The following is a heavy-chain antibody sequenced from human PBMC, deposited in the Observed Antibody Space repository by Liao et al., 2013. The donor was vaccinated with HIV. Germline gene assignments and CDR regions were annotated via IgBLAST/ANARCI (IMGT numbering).Heavy chain of an antibody. D-gene: IGHD7-27*01. CDR2: VSTSGIS. Sequence: QVQLQESGPRLVKPSETLSLTCSVSGVSITNYYWTWIRQPVGKGLDFIGRVSTSGISDYSPSLKGRVSMSIDRSRNQFSLRLTSVTAADTAVYYCARDETELGHVWGKGTSVIVSS. V-gene: IGHV4-4*07. CDR1: GVSITNYY. CDR3: ARDETELGHV. J-gene: IGHJ6*04.